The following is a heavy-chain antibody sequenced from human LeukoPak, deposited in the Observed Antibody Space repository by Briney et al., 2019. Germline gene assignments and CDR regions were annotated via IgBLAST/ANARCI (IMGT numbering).Heavy chain of an antibody. CDR2: ISSSSSYI. Sequence: GGSLRLSCAASGFTFSSYSMNWVRQAPGKGLEWVSSISSSSSYIYYADSVKGRFTISRDNAKNSLYLQMNSLRPEDTAVYYCARTHYDILTGFDYWGQGTLVTVSS. CDR1: GFTFSSYS. V-gene: IGHV3-21*01. D-gene: IGHD3-9*01. J-gene: IGHJ4*02. CDR3: ARTHYDILTGFDY.